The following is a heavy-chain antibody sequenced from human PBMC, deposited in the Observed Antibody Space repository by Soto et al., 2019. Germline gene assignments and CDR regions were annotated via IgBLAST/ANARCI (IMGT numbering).Heavy chain of an antibody. V-gene: IGHV1-18*01. J-gene: IGHJ4*02. CDR2: ISAYNGNT. CDR3: ATGIGYSYGSSFDY. CDR1: GYTFTSYG. D-gene: IGHD5-18*01. Sequence: VASVKVSCKASGYTFTSYGISWVRQAPGQGLKWMGWISAYNGNTNYAQKLQGRVTMTTDTSTSTAYMELRSLRSDDTAVYYCATGIGYSYGSSFDYWGQGTLVTVSS.